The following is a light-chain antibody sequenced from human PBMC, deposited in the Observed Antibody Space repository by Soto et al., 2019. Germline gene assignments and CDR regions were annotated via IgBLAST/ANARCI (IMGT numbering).Light chain of an antibody. Sequence: EIVLTQSPGTLSLSPGEGATLSCRASQSVSTNFFAWYQQKPGQAPRLLICGASTRATGIPDRFSGSGSGTDFTLTISRLEPEDFAVYYCQQYGRTSWTFGQGT. CDR1: QSVSTNF. CDR3: QQYGRTSWT. J-gene: IGKJ1*01. V-gene: IGKV3-20*01. CDR2: GAS.